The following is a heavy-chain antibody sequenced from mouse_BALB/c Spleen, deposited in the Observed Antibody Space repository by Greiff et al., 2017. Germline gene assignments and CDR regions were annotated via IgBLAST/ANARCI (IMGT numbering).Heavy chain of an antibody. V-gene: IGHV1-4*01. CDR3: ARTGYYFDY. D-gene: IGHD4-1*01. J-gene: IGHJ2*01. CDR2: INPSSGYT. Sequence: QVHVKQSGAELARPGASVKMSCKASGYTFTSYTMHWVKQRPGQGLEWIGYINPSSGYTNYNQKFKDKATLTADKSSSTAYMQLSSLTSEDSAVYYCARTGYYFDYWGQGTTLTVSS. CDR1: GYTFTSYT.